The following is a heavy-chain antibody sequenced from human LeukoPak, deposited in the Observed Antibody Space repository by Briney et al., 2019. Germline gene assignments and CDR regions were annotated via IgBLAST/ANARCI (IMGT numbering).Heavy chain of an antibody. CDR2: ISSSGDIK. J-gene: IGHJ4*02. D-gene: IGHD5-24*01. Sequence: GGSLRLSCATSGFTFTTYDMNWVRQAPGKGLEWVAYISSSGDIKMYADPVKGRFIMTRDDAENSLYLQMNSLIPEGTCCHYFARDIDGDGDFGYLGRGGQVSVSS. V-gene: IGHV3-48*03. CDR3: ARDIDGDGDFGY. CDR1: GFTFTTYD.